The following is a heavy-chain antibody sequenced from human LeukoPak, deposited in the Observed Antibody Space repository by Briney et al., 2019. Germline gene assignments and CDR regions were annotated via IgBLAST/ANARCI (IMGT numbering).Heavy chain of an antibody. CDR3: ARLSHCSGGSCYSVGSFRSRNYYYYGMDV. CDR2: IYYSGST. Sequence: PSETLSLTCSVSGGSISSSSYYWGWIRQPPGKGLEWIGSIYYSGSTYYNPSLKSRVTISVDTSKNQFSLKLSSVTAADTAVYYCARLSHCSGGSCYSVGSFRSRNYYYYGMDVWGQGTTVTVSS. V-gene: IGHV4-39*01. J-gene: IGHJ6*02. D-gene: IGHD2-15*01. CDR1: GGSISSSSYY.